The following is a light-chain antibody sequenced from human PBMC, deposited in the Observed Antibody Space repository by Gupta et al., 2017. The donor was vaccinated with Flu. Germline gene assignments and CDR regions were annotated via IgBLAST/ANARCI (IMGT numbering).Light chain of an antibody. CDR1: QSISNY. Sequence: PSSLSASVGDRVTITCRASQSISNYLDWYQQKPGKAPKFLIFAASSLQSGVPSRFSGSGSGTDFTLTISRLQPEDFATYYCLQSQSNPLTFGGGTKVEIK. CDR3: LQSQSNPLT. CDR2: AAS. V-gene: IGKV1-39*01. J-gene: IGKJ4*01.